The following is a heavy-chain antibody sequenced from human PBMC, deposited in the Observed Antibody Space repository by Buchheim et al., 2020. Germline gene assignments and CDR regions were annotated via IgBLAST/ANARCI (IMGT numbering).Heavy chain of an antibody. CDR1: GGSFSVNY. V-gene: IGHV4-34*01. CDR3: RQYSSSSDQEVFDY. J-gene: IGHJ4*02. D-gene: IGHD6-6*01. Sequence: QVQLQQWGAGLLKPSETLSLTCAVSGGSFSVNYWTWVRQPPGKGLEWIGEINHSGNTNYNPSLKSRVTIPVDTTKRQFSLKLSSVTAADTAVYYCRQYSSSSDQEVFDYWGQGTL. CDR2: INHSGNT.